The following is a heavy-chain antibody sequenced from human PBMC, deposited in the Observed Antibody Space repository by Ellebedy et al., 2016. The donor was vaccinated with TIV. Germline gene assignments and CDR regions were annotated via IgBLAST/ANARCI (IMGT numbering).Heavy chain of an antibody. D-gene: IGHD3-22*01. CDR1: GYTFTSYA. V-gene: IGHV1-3*01. J-gene: IGHJ3*02. Sequence: AASVKVSCKASGYTFTSYAMHWVRQAPGQRLEWMGWINAGNGNTKYSQKFQGRVTITRDTSASTAYMELSSLRSEDTAVYYCARDRGYYYDSSGYYTRNDAFDIWGQGTMVTVSS. CDR2: INAGNGNT. CDR3: ARDRGYYYDSSGYYTRNDAFDI.